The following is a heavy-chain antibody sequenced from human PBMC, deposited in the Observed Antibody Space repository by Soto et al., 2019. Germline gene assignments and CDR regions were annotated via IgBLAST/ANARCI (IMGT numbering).Heavy chain of an antibody. CDR1: GFTFNNAW. CDR3: TTAENYYDSSSFDY. J-gene: IGHJ4*02. D-gene: IGHD3-22*01. Sequence: NPGGSLRLSCVASGFTFNNAWMNWVRQAPGKGLEWVGRIKSKTDGGTTDYAALVKGRFTISRDDSKTTLYLQMNGLKTEDTAVYYCTTAENYYDSSSFDYWGQGTLVTVSS. V-gene: IGHV3-15*01. CDR2: IKSKTDGGTT.